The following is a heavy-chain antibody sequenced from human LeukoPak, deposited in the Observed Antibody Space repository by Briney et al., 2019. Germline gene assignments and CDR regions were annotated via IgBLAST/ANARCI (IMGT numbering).Heavy chain of an antibody. CDR2: ISNDGGGT. J-gene: IGHJ5*02. CDR3: AKGSSGYFVDL. V-gene: IGHV3-23*01. Sequence: PGGSLRLSCAASGFILNNYGLIWVRQAPGKGLEWVSAISNDGGGTNYADFVKGRFTISRDNSKNTLFLQMNSLRAEDTALYYCAKGSSGYFVDLWGQGTLVTVSS. D-gene: IGHD3-22*01. CDR1: GFILNNYG.